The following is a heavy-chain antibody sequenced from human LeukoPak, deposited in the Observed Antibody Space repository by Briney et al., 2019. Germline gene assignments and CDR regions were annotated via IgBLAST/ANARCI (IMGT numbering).Heavy chain of an antibody. D-gene: IGHD1-26*01. J-gene: IGHJ4*02. Sequence: PGGSLRLSCAASGFSVGDNYMSWVRQAPGKGLEWVSVIYSSGEIYYIESVEGRFTISRDNSKNTLYLQMNSLRSDDTAVYYCARDKSGTTRSDFDYWGQGTLVTVSS. CDR2: IYSSGEI. CDR3: ARDKSGTTRSDFDY. CDR1: GFSVGDNY. V-gene: IGHV3-53*05.